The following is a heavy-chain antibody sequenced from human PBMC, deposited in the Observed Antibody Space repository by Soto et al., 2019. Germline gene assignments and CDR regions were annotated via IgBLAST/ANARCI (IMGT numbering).Heavy chain of an antibody. Sequence: EVQLLESGGGLVQPGGSLRLSCAASGFTFSSYAMSWVRQAPGKGLEWVSAISGSGGSTYYADSVKCRFTISRDNSKNTLYLQMNSLRAEDTAVYYCAKAVAGHGGPFDYWGQGTLVTVSS. CDR1: GFTFSSYA. J-gene: IGHJ4*02. V-gene: IGHV3-23*01. D-gene: IGHD6-19*01. CDR2: ISGSGGST. CDR3: AKAVAGHGGPFDY.